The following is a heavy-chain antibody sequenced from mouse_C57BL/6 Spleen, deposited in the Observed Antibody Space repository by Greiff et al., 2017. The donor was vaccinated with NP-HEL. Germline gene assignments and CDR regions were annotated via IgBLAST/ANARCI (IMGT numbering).Heavy chain of an antibody. CDR3: ARGGRSNDY. V-gene: IGHV3-6*01. CDR2: ISYDGSN. Sequence: DVQLQESGPGLVKPSQSLSLTCSVTGYSITSGYYWNWIRQFPGNKLEWMGYISYDGSNNYNPSLKNRISITRDTSKNQFLLKLNSVTTEDTATYYCARGGRSNDYWGQGTTLTVSS. D-gene: IGHD1-1*01. J-gene: IGHJ2*01. CDR1: GYSITSGYY.